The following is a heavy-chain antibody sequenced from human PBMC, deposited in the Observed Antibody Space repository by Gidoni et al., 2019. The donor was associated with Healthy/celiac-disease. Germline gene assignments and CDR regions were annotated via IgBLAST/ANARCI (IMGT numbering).Heavy chain of an antibody. J-gene: IGHJ4*02. CDR3: TRPSVYDSSGYIDY. CDR2: IRSKANSYAT. V-gene: IGHV3-73*02. CDR1: GFTFSGSA. D-gene: IGHD3-22*01. Sequence: EVQLVESGGGLVQPGGSLKLSCAASGFTFSGSAMHWVRQASGKGLEWVGRIRSKANSYATAYAASVKGRFTISRDDSKNTAYLQMNSLKTEDTAVYYCTRPSVYDSSGYIDYWGQGTLVTVSS.